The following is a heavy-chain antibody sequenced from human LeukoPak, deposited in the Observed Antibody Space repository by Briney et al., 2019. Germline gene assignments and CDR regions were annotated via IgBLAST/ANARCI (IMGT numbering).Heavy chain of an antibody. D-gene: IGHD5-24*01. V-gene: IGHV4-59*08. J-gene: IGHJ4*02. Sequence: SETLSLTCTVSGGSMSSYYWSWIRQPPGKGLEWIGYIYYSGSTKYNPSLKSRVTISVDTSKNQFSLKLGSVTAADTAVYCARGARAGYNLEPFDYWGQGTLVTVSS. CDR1: GGSMSSYY. CDR2: IYYSGST. CDR3: ARGARAGYNLEPFDY.